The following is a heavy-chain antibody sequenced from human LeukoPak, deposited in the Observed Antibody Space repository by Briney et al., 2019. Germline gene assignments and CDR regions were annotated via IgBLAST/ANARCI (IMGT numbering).Heavy chain of an antibody. CDR1: GYTFTSYG. J-gene: IGHJ4*02. CDR3: ARDRDWGYSYGLTPGY. Sequence: ASVTVSCKASGYTFTSYGISWVRQAPGQGLEWMGWISAYNCNTNYAQKLQGRVTMTTDTSTSTAYMELRSLRSDDTAVYYCARDRDWGYSYGLTPGYWGQGTLVTVSS. V-gene: IGHV1-18*01. CDR2: ISAYNCNT. D-gene: IGHD5-18*01.